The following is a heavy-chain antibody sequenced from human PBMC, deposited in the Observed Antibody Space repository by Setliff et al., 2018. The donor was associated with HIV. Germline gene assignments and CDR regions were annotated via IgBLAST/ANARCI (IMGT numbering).Heavy chain of an antibody. D-gene: IGHD3-22*01. J-gene: IGHJ1*01. CDR2: MDGDGKYI. V-gene: IGHV3-74*01. CDR1: GFTFSNFW. Sequence: GGSLRLSCAASGFTFSNFWMQWVRQAPGEGLVCVSRMDGDGKYIFYADSVKGRFTISRDNAKNTLYLQMNSLRSEDTAVYYCATVRGYYYDSSGQEYFQHWGQGTLVTVST. CDR3: ATVRGYYYDSSGQEYFQH.